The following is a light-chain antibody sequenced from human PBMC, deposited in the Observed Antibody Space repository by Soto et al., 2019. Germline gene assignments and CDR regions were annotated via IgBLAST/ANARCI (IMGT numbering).Light chain of an antibody. CDR1: QSVSSSY. Sequence: EIVLTQSPGTLSLSPGERATLSCRASQSVSSSYLAWYQQKPGQAPRLLIYDASQRATGIPARFSGSGSGTDFTLTISSLEPDDFAVYYCQHRGNWPPTFGQGTRLEIK. CDR3: QHRGNWPPT. J-gene: IGKJ5*01. V-gene: IGKV3D-20*02. CDR2: DAS.